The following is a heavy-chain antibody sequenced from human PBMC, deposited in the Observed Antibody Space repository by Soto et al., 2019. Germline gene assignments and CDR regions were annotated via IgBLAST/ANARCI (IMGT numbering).Heavy chain of an antibody. CDR3: ARDLRKLRYFDY. D-gene: IGHD3-9*01. CDR1: GFTFSTYA. V-gene: IGHV3-30-3*01. Sequence: QVRLVESGGGVVQPGRSLRLSCTASGFTFSTYAFHWVRQAPGKGLEWVAVLSADENNKYYADSVKGRFTISRDNSKSTLYLQMNSLRAEDTAVYYCARDLRKLRYFDYWGQGTLVTVSS. J-gene: IGHJ4*02. CDR2: LSADENNK.